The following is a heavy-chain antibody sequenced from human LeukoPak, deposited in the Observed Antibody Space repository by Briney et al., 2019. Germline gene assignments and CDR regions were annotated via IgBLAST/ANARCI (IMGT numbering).Heavy chain of an antibody. V-gene: IGHV6-1*01. Sequence: SQSLSLTCAISGDSVSSNSAVWNWIRQSPSRGLEWLGRTYYRSKWYNDYAVSVRSRITINSDTSKNHFSLQLNSVTPEDTAVYYCARGKGGTGFDYWGQGTLVTVSS. D-gene: IGHD1-26*01. J-gene: IGHJ4*02. CDR3: ARGKGGTGFDY. CDR1: GDSVSSNSAV. CDR2: TYYRSKWYN.